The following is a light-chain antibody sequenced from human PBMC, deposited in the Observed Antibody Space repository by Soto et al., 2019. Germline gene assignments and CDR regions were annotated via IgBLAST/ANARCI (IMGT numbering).Light chain of an antibody. V-gene: IGKV3-20*01. Sequence: EIVLTQSPGTLSLSPGERATLSCRTSQSVSSNYLAWYQQKPGQAPRLLIYGASSRATGIPDRFSGSGSGTDFTLTISRLEPEDFVLYYCQQYDSSSQYTFGQGTKLEIK. CDR2: GAS. CDR3: QQYDSSSQYT. J-gene: IGKJ2*01. CDR1: QSVSSNY.